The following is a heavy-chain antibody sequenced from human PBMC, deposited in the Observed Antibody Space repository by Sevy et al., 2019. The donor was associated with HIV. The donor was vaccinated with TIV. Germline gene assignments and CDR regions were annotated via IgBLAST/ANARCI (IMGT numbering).Heavy chain of an antibody. CDR1: GFIVSNYD. J-gene: IGHJ4*02. Sequence: GGSLRLSCAASGFIVSNYDMHWVRQAPGKGLEWVAVMSYDGSDKYYADSVRGRFTISRDNSRNILYLEMNSLRREDTAVYYCTRVENNDDFFHHWGQGTLVTVSS. V-gene: IGHV3-30*04. CDR3: TRVENNDDFFHH. D-gene: IGHD2-15*01. CDR2: MSYDGSDK.